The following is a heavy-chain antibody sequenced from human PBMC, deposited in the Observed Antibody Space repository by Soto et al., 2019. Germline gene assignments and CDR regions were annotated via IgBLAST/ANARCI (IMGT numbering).Heavy chain of an antibody. CDR3: AQRGRVLRYFDWSPNPFGY. D-gene: IGHD3-9*01. CDR2: INHSGST. Sequence: TCAVYGGSFSGYYWSWIRQPPGKGLEWIGEINHSGSTNYNPSLKSRVTISVDTSKNQFSLKLSSVTAADTAVYYCAQRGRVLRYFDWSPNPFGYWGQGTLVTVSS. J-gene: IGHJ4*02. V-gene: IGHV4-34*01. CDR1: GGSFSGYY.